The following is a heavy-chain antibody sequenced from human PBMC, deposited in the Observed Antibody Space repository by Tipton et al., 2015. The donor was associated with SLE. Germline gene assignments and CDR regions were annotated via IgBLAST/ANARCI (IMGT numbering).Heavy chain of an antibody. Sequence: SLRLSCAASGFTFSNFAMNWVRQAPGKGLEWVSAIRGRGYSTYYADSVKGRFTISRDNSKNTLYLQMNSLRAEDTAVYYCAKEGGGCSGSSCYANFDSWGQGTLVTVSS. CDR3: AKEGGGCSGSSCYANFDS. CDR1: GFTFSNFA. D-gene: IGHD2-2*01. J-gene: IGHJ4*02. V-gene: IGHV3-23*01. CDR2: IRGRGYST.